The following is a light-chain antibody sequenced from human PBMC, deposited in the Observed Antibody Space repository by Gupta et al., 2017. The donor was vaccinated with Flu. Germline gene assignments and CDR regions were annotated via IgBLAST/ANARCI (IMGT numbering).Light chain of an antibody. V-gene: IGKV3-20*01. Sequence: AWYQQKPGQAPRLLIYGTSSRATGVPDRFSGSGFGTDFTLTISRLEPEDFAVYYCQQYDSSFTFGPGTKVEIK. CDR2: GTS. CDR3: QQYDSSFT. J-gene: IGKJ3*01.